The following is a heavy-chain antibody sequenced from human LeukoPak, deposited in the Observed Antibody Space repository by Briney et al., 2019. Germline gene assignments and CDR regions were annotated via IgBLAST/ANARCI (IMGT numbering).Heavy chain of an antibody. V-gene: IGHV3-9*01. J-gene: IGHJ4*02. CDR3: ASPRYCSSTTCYLNY. Sequence: GGSLRLSCAASGFTFDDYAMHWVRQAPGKGLEWVSGISWNSGSIGYADSVKGRFTISRDNAKNSLYLQMNSLRAEDTALYYCASPRYCSSTTCYLNYWGQGTLVTVSS. D-gene: IGHD2-2*01. CDR2: ISWNSGSI. CDR1: GFTFDDYA.